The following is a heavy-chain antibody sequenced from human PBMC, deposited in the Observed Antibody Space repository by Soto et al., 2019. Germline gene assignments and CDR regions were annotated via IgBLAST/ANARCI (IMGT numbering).Heavy chain of an antibody. CDR1: GVTFRSYG. J-gene: IGHJ4*02. CDR2: ISYEGSNK. V-gene: IGHV3-30*18. D-gene: IGHD6-13*01. Sequence: QVQLVESGGGVVQPGRSLRLSCAASGVTFRSYGMHRVRQAPGKGLEWVAVISYEGSNKYYADSVKGRFTISRDNSKNTLYLQMNSMRAEDTAVYYCAKEFGREPSRSWCVSAYWGQGTLVTVS. CDR3: AKEFGREPSRSWCVSAY.